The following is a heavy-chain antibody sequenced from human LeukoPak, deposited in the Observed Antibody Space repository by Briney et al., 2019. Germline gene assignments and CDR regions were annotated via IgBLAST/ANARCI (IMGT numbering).Heavy chain of an antibody. V-gene: IGHV3-7*01. CDR2: IRVDGTET. CDR1: GFTFSGAW. J-gene: IGHJ4*02. Sequence: GGSLRLSCTASGFTFSGAWMTWVRQAPGKGLEWVANIRVDGTETNYVDSVTGRFTISRDNAKISLFLQMSNLRAEDTAVYYCARGVGSYYKSWGQGTLVTVSS. D-gene: IGHD3-10*01. CDR3: ARGVGSYYKS.